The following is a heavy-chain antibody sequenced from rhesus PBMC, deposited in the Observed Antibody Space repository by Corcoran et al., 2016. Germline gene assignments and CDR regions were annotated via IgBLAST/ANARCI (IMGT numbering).Heavy chain of an antibody. CDR1: GSPFTAHS. V-gene: IGHV1-111*02. Sequence: EVQLVQSGAEVKKPGATEKISCKASGSPFTAHSLNGVRQAPGKGLEWMGSVDPEDGEAAYAQKFQDRVTITADMSTDTAYMELSSLRSEDTAVYYCARAPRYSPSFDYWGQGVLVTVSS. CDR2: VDPEDGEA. CDR3: ARAPRYSPSFDY. J-gene: IGHJ4*01. D-gene: IGHD1-1*01.